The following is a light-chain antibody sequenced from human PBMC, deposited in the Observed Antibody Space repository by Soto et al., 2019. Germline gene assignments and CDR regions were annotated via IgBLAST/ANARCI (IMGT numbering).Light chain of an antibody. J-gene: IGKJ1*01. CDR3: QHYNNWPT. Sequence: IVLTQSPGTLSLSPWERATLSCRASQSVSTNLAWYQQKPGQAPRVLIYGASTRATNIPARFSGSGSGTDFTLTISSLQSEDFALYYCQHYNNWPTFGQGTKVDIK. CDR1: QSVSTN. V-gene: IGKV3-15*01. CDR2: GAS.